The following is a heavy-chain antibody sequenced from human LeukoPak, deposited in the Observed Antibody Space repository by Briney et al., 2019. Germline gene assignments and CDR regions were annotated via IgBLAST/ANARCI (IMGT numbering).Heavy chain of an antibody. Sequence: ASVKVSCKASGYTFTSYGISWVRQAPGQGLEWMGWISAYNGDTNHAQKLQGRVTMTTDTSTSTAYMELRSLRSDDTAVYYCARDQTLGVVNIWGQGTLVTVSS. CDR1: GYTFTSYG. J-gene: IGHJ4*02. CDR3: ARDQTLGVVNI. V-gene: IGHV1-18*01. CDR2: ISAYNGDT. D-gene: IGHD3-3*01.